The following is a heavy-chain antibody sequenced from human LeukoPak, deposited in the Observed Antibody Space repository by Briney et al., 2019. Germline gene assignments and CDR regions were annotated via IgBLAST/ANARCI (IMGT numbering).Heavy chain of an antibody. D-gene: IGHD1-1*01. J-gene: IGHJ5*02. CDR2: ISDSGGRT. V-gene: IGHV3-23*01. Sequence: GGSLRLSCAVSGITLSNYGMSWVRQAPGKGLEWVAGISDSGGRTNYADSVKGRFTISRDNPKNTLYLQMNSLRAADTAVYYCARSMGHGGFNCRFDPWGQGTLVTVSS. CDR3: ARSMGHGGFNCRFDP. CDR1: GITLSNYG.